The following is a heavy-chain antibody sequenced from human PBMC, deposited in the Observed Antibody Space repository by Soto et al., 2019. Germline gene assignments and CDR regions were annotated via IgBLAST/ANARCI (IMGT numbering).Heavy chain of an antibody. CDR3: ARPSGYGYGWGSLVHDAYDI. CDR1: GYVFSRYG. D-gene: IGHD5-18*01. J-gene: IGHJ3*02. V-gene: IGHV1-18*01. CDR2: ISVYNGNT. Sequence: QAQLVQSGDEVKKPGASVKVSCKASGYVFSRYGISWVRQAPGQGLEWMGWISVYNGNTKYAQKVQGRLTMTTDTSTTTGFMELRSLRSDDTAVYYCARPSGYGYGWGSLVHDAYDIWGQGTMVTVSS.